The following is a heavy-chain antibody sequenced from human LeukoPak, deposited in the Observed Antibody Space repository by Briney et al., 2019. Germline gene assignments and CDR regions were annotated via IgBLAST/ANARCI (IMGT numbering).Heavy chain of an antibody. V-gene: IGHV3-30-3*01. D-gene: IGHD1-26*01. CDR1: GFTFSSYA. J-gene: IGHJ4*02. CDR2: ISYDGSNK. Sequence: PGRSLRLSCAASGFTFSSYAMHWVRQAPGKGLEWVAVISYDGSNKYYADSVKGRFTISRDNSKNTLYLQMNSLRAEDTAVYYCARDRRSSPDYWGQGTLVTVSS. CDR3: ARDRRSSPDY.